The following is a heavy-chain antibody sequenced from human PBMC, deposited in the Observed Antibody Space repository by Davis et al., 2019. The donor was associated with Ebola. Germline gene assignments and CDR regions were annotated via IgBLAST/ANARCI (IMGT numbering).Heavy chain of an antibody. V-gene: IGHV4-34*01. CDR2: INHSGST. CDR3: ARGVRRYFDSRNDY. D-gene: IGHD3-9*01. J-gene: IGHJ4*02. CDR1: GGSFSGYY. Sequence: GSLRLSCAVHGGSFSGYYWSWSRQPPGKGLEWIGEINHSGSTNYNPSLKSRVTISVDTSKNQFSLKLSSVTAVDTAVYYCARGVRRYFDSRNDYWGQGTLVTVSS.